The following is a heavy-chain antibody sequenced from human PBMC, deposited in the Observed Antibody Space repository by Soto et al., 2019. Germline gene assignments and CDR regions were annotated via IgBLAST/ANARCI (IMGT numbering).Heavy chain of an antibody. D-gene: IGHD6-19*01. CDR1: GFAVSSKY. CDR2: IYGGGTT. Sequence: EVQLVESGGGLIQPGGSLRLSCAASGFAVSSKYMTWVRQAPGKGLEWVSVIYGGGTTYYADSVKGRFTISRDTSKNRLYLQTNSLRAEDTAVYYCVQTTGWPGFDFWGQGTLVTVSS. CDR3: VQTTGWPGFDF. V-gene: IGHV3-53*01. J-gene: IGHJ4*02.